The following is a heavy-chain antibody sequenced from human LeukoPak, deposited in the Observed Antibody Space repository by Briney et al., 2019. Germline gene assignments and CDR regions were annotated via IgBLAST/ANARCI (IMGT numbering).Heavy chain of an antibody. V-gene: IGHV1-18*01. CDR3: ARGLDLGGILLSPFDY. CDR1: GYTFTNYG. CDR2: ISGYNGYT. Sequence: ASVKVSCKASGYTFTNYGVSWVRQAPGQGLEWMGWISGYNGYTNYAQKFQFRVTMTTDTSTSTAYMELRSLTSDDTAVYYCARGLDLGGILLSPFDYWGRGTLVTVSS. D-gene: IGHD2-15*01. J-gene: IGHJ4*02.